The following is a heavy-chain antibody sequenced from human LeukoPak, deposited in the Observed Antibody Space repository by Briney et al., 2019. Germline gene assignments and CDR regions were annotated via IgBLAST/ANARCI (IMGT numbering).Heavy chain of an antibody. V-gene: IGHV3-7*01. CDR3: ASRPPRCGGDCYSRAPTSYYYYYMDV. J-gene: IGHJ6*03. D-gene: IGHD2-21*02. CDR2: IKQDGSEK. CDR1: GFTFSSYW. Sequence: GGSLRLSCAASGFTFSSYWMSWVRQAPGKGLEWVANIKQDGSEKYYVDSVKGRFTISRDNAKNSLYLQMNSLRAEDTAVYYCASRPPRCGGDCYSRAPTSYYYYYMDVWGKGTTVTVSS.